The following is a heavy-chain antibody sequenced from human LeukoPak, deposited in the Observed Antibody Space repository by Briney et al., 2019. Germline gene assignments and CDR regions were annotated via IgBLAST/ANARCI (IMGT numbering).Heavy chain of an antibody. CDR3: ASLQSYYDSSGYYDYFDY. CDR1: GGSISSYY. D-gene: IGHD3-22*01. CDR2: IYYSGST. Sequence: SETLSLTCTVSGGSISSYYWSWIRQPPGKGLEWIGYIYYSGSTNYNPSLKSRVTISVDTSKNQFSLKLSSVTAADTAVYYCASLQSYYDSSGYYDYFDYWGQGTLVTVSS. V-gene: IGHV4-59*01. J-gene: IGHJ4*02.